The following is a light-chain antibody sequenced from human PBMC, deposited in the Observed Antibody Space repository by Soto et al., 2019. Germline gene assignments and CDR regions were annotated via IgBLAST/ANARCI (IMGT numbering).Light chain of an antibody. V-gene: IGKV1-39*01. Sequence: DIQMTQSPSSLSASVGDRVTITCRASQTIRSNLNWYRQKPGKAPELLIILASRLQRGVPPRFSGSGSGTDLTLTITSLQPDDFATYNCQQSVTDAITFGQGTRLEIK. CDR2: LAS. CDR3: QQSVTDAIT. CDR1: QTIRSN. J-gene: IGKJ5*01.